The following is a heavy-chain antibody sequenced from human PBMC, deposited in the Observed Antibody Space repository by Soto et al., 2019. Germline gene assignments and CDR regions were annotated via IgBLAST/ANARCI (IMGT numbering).Heavy chain of an antibody. Sequence: GASVKVSCKASGYTFTSYAMHWVRQAPGQRLEWMGWINAGNGNTKYSQKFQGRVTITRDTSASTAYMELSSLRSEDTAVYYCARDRNYDSSGYYYGYYYGMDVWGQGTTVTVSS. D-gene: IGHD3-22*01. J-gene: IGHJ6*02. V-gene: IGHV1-3*01. CDR3: ARDRNYDSSGYYYGYYYGMDV. CDR2: INAGNGNT. CDR1: GYTFTSYA.